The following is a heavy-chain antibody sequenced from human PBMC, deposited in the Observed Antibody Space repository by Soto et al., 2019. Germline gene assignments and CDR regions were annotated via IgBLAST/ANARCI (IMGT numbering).Heavy chain of an antibody. V-gene: IGHV4-39*07. CDR3: AREGRGTTGTDQYYYYYGMDV. J-gene: IGHJ6*02. Sequence: SETLSLTCTVSGDSVSSTAYYWGWIRQPPGKGLEWIATIYHSAISYYNPSLRSRVTVSVDTSKNQFSLKLSSVTAADTAVYYCAREGRGTTGTDQYYYYYGMDVWGQGTTVTVSS. D-gene: IGHD1-1*01. CDR2: IYHSAIS. CDR1: GDSVSSTAYY.